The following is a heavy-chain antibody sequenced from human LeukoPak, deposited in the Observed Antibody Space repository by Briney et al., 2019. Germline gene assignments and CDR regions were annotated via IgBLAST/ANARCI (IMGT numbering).Heavy chain of an antibody. CDR2: IDPSGGST. D-gene: IGHD6-19*01. J-gene: IGHJ5*02. CDR1: GYTFTSYY. V-gene: IGHV1-46*01. CDR3: ARQQWPGFDWFDP. Sequence: ASVKVSCKASGYTFTSYYMHWVRQAPGQGLEWMGIIDPSGGSTSYAQKFQGRVTMTRDTSTSTVYMELSSLRSEDTAVYYCARQQWPGFDWFDPWGQGTLVTVSS.